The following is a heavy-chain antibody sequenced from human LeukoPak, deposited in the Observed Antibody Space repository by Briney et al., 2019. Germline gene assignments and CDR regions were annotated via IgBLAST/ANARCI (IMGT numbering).Heavy chain of an antibody. V-gene: IGHV3-23*01. CDR3: AKSSTYSGSLIDY. J-gene: IGHJ4*02. CDR1: GFTFSSYA. Sequence: PAGSLRLSCAASGFTFSSYAMSWVRQAPGKGLEWVSSISGSGGSTYYADSVKGRFTISRDNSKNTLYLQVNSLRAEDTAVYYCAKSSTYSGSLIDYWGQGTLVSVSS. CDR2: ISGSGGST. D-gene: IGHD1-26*01.